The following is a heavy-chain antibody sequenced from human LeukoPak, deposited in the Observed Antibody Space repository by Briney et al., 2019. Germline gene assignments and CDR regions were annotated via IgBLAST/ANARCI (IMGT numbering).Heavy chain of an antibody. CDR2: INHSGST. J-gene: IGHJ3*02. Sequence: SETLSLTCAVYGGSFSGYYWSWIRQPPGKGLEWIGEINHSGSTNYNPSLKSRVTISVDTSKNQFSLKLSSVTAADTAVYYCARGPRDRYVWGSYRLRSDDAFDIWGQGTMVTVSS. D-gene: IGHD3-16*02. CDR3: ARGPRDRYVWGSYRLRSDDAFDI. V-gene: IGHV4-34*01. CDR1: GGSFSGYY.